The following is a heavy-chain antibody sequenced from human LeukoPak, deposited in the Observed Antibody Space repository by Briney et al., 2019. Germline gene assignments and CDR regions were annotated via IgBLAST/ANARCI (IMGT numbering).Heavy chain of an antibody. CDR3: ARLDSGTYKATFDI. J-gene: IGHJ3*02. D-gene: IGHD1-26*01. CDR1: GGSISSYY. Sequence: SETLSLTCTVSGGSISSYYWSWIRQPPGKGLEWIGYIYYSGSTNYNPSLKSRVTISVDTSKNQFSLRLSSVTAAYTATYYCARLDSGTYKATFDIWGQGTMVTVSS. V-gene: IGHV4-59*01. CDR2: IYYSGST.